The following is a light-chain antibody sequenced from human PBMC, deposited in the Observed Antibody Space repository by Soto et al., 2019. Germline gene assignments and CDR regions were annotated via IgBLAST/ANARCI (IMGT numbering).Light chain of an antibody. Sequence: QSALPQPASVSGSPGQSITISCTGTSSDIGNYDFVSWYQQVPGTAPKAMIYEVSSRPSGVSSRFSGSKSGNTASLTISGLQAEDEAYYYCSSYTTSTSFILFGGGTKLTVL. V-gene: IGLV2-14*01. CDR2: EVS. CDR3: SSYTTSTSFIL. CDR1: SSDIGNYDF. J-gene: IGLJ2*01.